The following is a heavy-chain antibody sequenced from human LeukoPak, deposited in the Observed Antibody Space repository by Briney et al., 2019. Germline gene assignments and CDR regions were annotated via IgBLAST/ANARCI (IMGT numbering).Heavy chain of an antibody. CDR3: AKDETPGFDP. V-gene: IGHV3-48*01. CDR2: IYTSSSII. Sequence: GSLRLSCAASGFTFSTYSMNWVRQAPGKGLEWVSYIYTSSSIIYYADSVKGRFTISRDNSKNTLYLQMNSLRAEDTAVYYCAKDETPGFDPWGQGTLVTVSS. CDR1: GFTFSTYS. J-gene: IGHJ5*02.